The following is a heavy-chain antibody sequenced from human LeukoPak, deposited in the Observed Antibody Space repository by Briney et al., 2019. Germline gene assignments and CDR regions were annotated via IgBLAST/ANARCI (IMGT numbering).Heavy chain of an antibody. CDR1: GFTFSSYA. CDR2: ISGSRGST. V-gene: IGHV3-23*01. CDR3: AAQLGGVPAAKRLLDS. D-gene: IGHD2-2*01. J-gene: IGHJ4*02. Sequence: GGSVRLSCAACGFTFSSYAMRCVRRARGGGLEGVLAISGSRGSTYVADSVQSQFTISSDNSKNTMYLQMNSLSAEATAVHYCAAQLGGVPAAKRLLDSWGQGTLVTVSS.